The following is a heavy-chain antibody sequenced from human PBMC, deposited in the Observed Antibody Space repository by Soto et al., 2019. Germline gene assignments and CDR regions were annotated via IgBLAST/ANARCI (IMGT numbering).Heavy chain of an antibody. CDR3: ASSIAAAGRSHYYYGMDV. J-gene: IGHJ6*02. CDR1: GYTFTGYY. CDR2: INPNSGGT. D-gene: IGHD6-13*01. Sequence: ASVKVSCKASGYTFTGYYMHWVRQAPGQGLEWMGWINPNSGGTNYAQKFQGRVTMTRDTSISTAYMELSGLRSDDTAVYYCASSIAAAGRSHYYYGMDVWGQGTTVTVSS. V-gene: IGHV1-2*02.